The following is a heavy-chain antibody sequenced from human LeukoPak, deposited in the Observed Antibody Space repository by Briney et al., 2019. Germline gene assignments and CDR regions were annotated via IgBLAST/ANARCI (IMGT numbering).Heavy chain of an antibody. J-gene: IGHJ4*02. CDR2: LSGSGGST. CDR3: ARGFYDSYTPFDY. CDR1: GFTFSSYS. Sequence: PGGSLRLSCAASGFTFSSYSMSWVRQTPGKGLEWVSSLSGSGGSTYYADPAQGRFTISRDNSKNTLYLQMNSLRAEDTAVYYCARGFYDSYTPFDYWGQETLVTVSS. D-gene: IGHD3-22*01. V-gene: IGHV3-23*01.